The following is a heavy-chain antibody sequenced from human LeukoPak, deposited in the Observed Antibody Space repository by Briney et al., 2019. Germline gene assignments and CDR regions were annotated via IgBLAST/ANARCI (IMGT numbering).Heavy chain of an antibody. Sequence: GSLRLSCAASGFTFSSYSMNWVRQAPGKGLEWVSSISSSSSYIYYADSVKGRFTISRDNAKNSLYLQMNSLRAEDTAVYYCARDTRGYYYYYYMDVWGKGTTVTISS. CDR2: ISSSSSYI. CDR3: ARDTRGYYYYYYMDV. V-gene: IGHV3-21*04. D-gene: IGHD3-3*01. J-gene: IGHJ6*03. CDR1: GFTFSSYS.